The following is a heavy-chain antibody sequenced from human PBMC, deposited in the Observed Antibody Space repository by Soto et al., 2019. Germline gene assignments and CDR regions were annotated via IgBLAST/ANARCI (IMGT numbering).Heavy chain of an antibody. J-gene: IGHJ3*02. V-gene: IGHV3-53*04. D-gene: IGHD4-17*01. CDR3: ATEMATTVTTRGAFDI. CDR2: IYSGGST. CDR1: GFTVSSNY. Sequence: EVQLVESGGGLVQPGGSLRLSCAASGFTVSSNYMSWVRQAPGKGLEWVSVIYSGGSTYYADSVKGRFTISRHNSKNTLYLQMNSLRAEDTAVYYCATEMATTVTTRGAFDIWGQGTMVTVSS.